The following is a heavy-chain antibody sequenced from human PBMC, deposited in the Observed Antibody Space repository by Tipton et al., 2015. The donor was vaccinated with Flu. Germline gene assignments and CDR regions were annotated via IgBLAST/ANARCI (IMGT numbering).Heavy chain of an antibody. J-gene: IGHJ6*03. CDR3: ARHVEQLVPYYYYYMDV. Sequence: TLSLTCTVSGGSISSSSYYWGWIRQPPGKGLEWIGSIYYSGSTYYNPSLKSRLTISVDTSKNQFSLKLSSVTAADTAVYYCARHVEQLVPYYYYYMDVWGEGTTVTVSS. V-gene: IGHV4-39*01. D-gene: IGHD6-6*01. CDR1: GGSISSSSYY. CDR2: IYYSGST.